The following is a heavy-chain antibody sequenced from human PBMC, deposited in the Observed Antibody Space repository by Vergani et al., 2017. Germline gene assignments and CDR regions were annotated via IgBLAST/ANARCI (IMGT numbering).Heavy chain of an antibody. CDR2: ISYDGSNK. CDR1: GFTFSSYG. CDR3: AKDLVGATPRWYFDL. V-gene: IGHV3-30*18. J-gene: IGHJ2*01. D-gene: IGHD1-26*01. Sequence: VQLLESGGGLVQPGGSLRLSCAASGFTFSSYGMHWVRQAPGKGLEWVAVISYDGSNKYYADSVKGRFTISRDNSKNTLYLQMNSLRAEDTAVYYCAKDLVGATPRWYFDLWGRGTLVTVSS.